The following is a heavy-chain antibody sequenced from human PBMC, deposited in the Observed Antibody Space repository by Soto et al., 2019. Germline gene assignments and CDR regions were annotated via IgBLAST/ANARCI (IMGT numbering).Heavy chain of an antibody. V-gene: IGHV1-69*13. CDR3: ARSQGSSTSLEIYYYYYYGMDV. Sequence: ASVKVSCKASGGTFSSYAISWVRQAPGQGLEWMGGIIPISGTANYAQKFQVRVTITADESTSTTYMELSSLRSEDTAVYYCARSQGSSTSLEIYYYYYYGMDVWGQGTTVTVSS. J-gene: IGHJ6*02. CDR1: GGTFSSYA. CDR2: IIPISGTA. D-gene: IGHD2-2*01.